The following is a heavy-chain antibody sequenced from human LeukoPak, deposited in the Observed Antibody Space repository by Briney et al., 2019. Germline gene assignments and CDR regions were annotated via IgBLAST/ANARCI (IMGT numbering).Heavy chain of an antibody. D-gene: IGHD6-6*01. CDR3: ARVAATGSSFDY. CDR2: INPNSGGT. V-gene: IGHV1-2*02. Sequence: ASVKVSCKASGYTFTGYYMHWVRQAPGQGLEWMGWINPNSGGTNCAQKFQGRVTMTRDTSISTAYMELSRLRSDDTAVYYCARVAATGSSFDYWGQGTLVTVSS. J-gene: IGHJ4*02. CDR1: GYTFTGYY.